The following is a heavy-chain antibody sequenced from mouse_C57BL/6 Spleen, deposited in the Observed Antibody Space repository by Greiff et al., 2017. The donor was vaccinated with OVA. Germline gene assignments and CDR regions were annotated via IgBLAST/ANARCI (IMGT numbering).Heavy chain of an antibody. Sequence: VQVVESGPGLVAPSQSLSITCTVSGFSLTSYAISWVRQPPGKGLEWLGVIWTGGGTNYNSALKSRLSISKDNSKSQVFLKMNSLQTDDTARYYCARNGDGYPYGYFDVWGTGTTVTVSS. CDR2: IWTGGGT. CDR3: ARNGDGYPYGYFDV. J-gene: IGHJ1*03. D-gene: IGHD2-3*01. V-gene: IGHV2-9-1*01. CDR1: GFSLTSYA.